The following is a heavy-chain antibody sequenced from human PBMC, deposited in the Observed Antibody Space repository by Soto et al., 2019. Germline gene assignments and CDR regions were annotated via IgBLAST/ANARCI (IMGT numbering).Heavy chain of an antibody. CDR3: ARDDVFCDGCGGYGVPLDV. CDR1: GFTVSSKY. V-gene: IGHV3-66*01. CDR2: IQSGGPT. D-gene: IGHD6-25*01. Sequence: GGSLRLACAASGFTVSSKYMSWVRQAPGKGLEWVSLIQSGGPTYYADSVKGRFTISRDTSENTVHLQMDSLRAGDTAVYYCARDDVFCDGCGGYGVPLDVWGKRTTVTGSS. J-gene: IGHJ6*04.